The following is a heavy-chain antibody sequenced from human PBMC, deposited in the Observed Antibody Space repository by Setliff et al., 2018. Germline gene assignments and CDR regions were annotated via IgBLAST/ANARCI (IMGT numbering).Heavy chain of an antibody. D-gene: IGHD3-16*01. J-gene: IGHJ4*02. V-gene: IGHV5-51*01. Sequence: GESLKISCQGSGYTFTNYWIGWVRQMPGKGLEWMGIIYPGDSDTRYSPSFQGLVTISADKAISTAYLQWSSLKASDTAIYYCAIIDDAIMDLDYWGQGTLVTVSS. CDR2: IYPGDSDT. CDR3: AIIDDAIMDLDY. CDR1: GYTFTNYW.